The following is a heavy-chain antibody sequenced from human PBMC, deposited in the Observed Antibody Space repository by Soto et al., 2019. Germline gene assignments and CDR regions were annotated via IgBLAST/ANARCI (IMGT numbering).Heavy chain of an antibody. D-gene: IGHD5-18*01. V-gene: IGHV3-23*01. CDR2: ISGSGGST. CDR3: ARDYQVDTAMAVQRFDY. J-gene: IGHJ4*02. Sequence: GGSLRLSCAASGFTFSSYAMSWVRQAPGKGLEWVSAISGSGGSTYYADSVKGRFTISRDNSKNTLYLQMNSLRAEDTAVYYCARDYQVDTAMAVQRFDYWGQGTLVTVSS. CDR1: GFTFSSYA.